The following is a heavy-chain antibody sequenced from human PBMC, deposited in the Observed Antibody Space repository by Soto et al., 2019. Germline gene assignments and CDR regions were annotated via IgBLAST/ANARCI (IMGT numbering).Heavy chain of an antibody. CDR3: ARDHSSRFYYYGMDV. D-gene: IGHD4-4*01. J-gene: IGHJ6*02. Sequence: QVQLVESGGGLVKPGGSLRLSCAASGFTFSDYYMSWIRQAPGKGLEWVSYISSSGGTTYYADSVRGRFTISRDNARNSLYLQINSLRAEDTAVYYCARDHSSRFYYYGMDVWGQGTTVTVSS. V-gene: IGHV3-11*01. CDR2: ISSSGGTT. CDR1: GFTFSDYY.